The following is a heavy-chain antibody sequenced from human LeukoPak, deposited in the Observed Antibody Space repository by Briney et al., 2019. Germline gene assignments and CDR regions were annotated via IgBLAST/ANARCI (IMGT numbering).Heavy chain of an antibody. D-gene: IGHD6-6*01. V-gene: IGHV3-23*01. J-gene: IGHJ4*02. Sequence: GGSLRLSCAASGFSFSSYAMSWVRQAPGKGLEWVSAITDSGGSTYHADSVKGRFTISRDNSKNTLFLQMNSLRVEDTAIYYCAKGSSSSRPYYFDFRGQGTLVTVSS. CDR2: ITDSGGST. CDR1: GFSFSSYA. CDR3: AKGSSSSRPYYFDF.